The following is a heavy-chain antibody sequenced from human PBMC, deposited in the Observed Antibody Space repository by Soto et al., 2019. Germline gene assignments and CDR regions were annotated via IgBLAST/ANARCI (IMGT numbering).Heavy chain of an antibody. V-gene: IGHV1-18*01. J-gene: IGHJ6*02. Sequence: VHLLQSGGEVKKPGASVKVSCKTSGYIFTNYAINWVRQAPGQGLEWMGWISAYNGDTKYAQRFQGRLSVTTDTSTTTAYMELGSLRSDDTAVYYCARDGRAFSIFGETMDVWGQGTTVTVS. CDR1: GYIFTNYA. CDR3: ARDGRAFSIFGETMDV. D-gene: IGHD3-3*01. CDR2: ISAYNGDT.